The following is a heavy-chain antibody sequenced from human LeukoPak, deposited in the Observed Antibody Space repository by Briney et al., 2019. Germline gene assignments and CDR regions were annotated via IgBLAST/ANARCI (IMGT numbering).Heavy chain of an antibody. Sequence: ASVKVSCKASGYTFTGYYMHWVRQAPGQGLEWMGWINPNSGGTNYARKFQGWVTMTRDTSISTAYMELSRLRSDDTAVYYCAREEGYYGMDVWGQGTTVTVSS. CDR1: GYTFTGYY. J-gene: IGHJ6*02. V-gene: IGHV1-2*04. CDR3: AREEGYYGMDV. CDR2: INPNSGGT.